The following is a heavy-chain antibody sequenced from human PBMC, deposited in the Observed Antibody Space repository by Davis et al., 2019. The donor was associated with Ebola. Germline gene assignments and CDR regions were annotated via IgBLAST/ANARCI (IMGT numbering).Heavy chain of an antibody. CDR3: AKGLQSNSLLGQVS. CDR2: ISYDGSNK. D-gene: IGHD6-6*01. V-gene: IGHV3-30*18. J-gene: IGHJ5*02. CDR1: GFSFSTYV. Sequence: PGGSLRLSCAASGFSFSTYVMHWVRQAPGKGLEWVAVISYDGSNKYYVDSVKGRFIISRDNSKNTLYLQMNSLGVDDTAMFYCAKGLQSNSLLGQVSWGQGTLVTVSS.